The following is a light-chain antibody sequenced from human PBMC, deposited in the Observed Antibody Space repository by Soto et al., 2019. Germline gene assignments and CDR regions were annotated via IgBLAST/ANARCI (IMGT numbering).Light chain of an antibody. V-gene: IGKV1-5*03. CDR1: QSISIW. CDR3: QQYHSYSYT. Sequence: DIQMTQSPSTLSASVGDRVTITCRASQSISIWLAWYQQKPGKAPKLLIYKASSLESGVPSRFSGSGSGTEFTLTISSLQPDDFATYYCQQYHSYSYTFGQGTKLEIK. CDR2: KAS. J-gene: IGKJ2*01.